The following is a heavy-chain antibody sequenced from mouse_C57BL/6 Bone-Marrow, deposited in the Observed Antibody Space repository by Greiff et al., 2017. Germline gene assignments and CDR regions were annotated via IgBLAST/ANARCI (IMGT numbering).Heavy chain of an antibody. J-gene: IGHJ3*01. D-gene: IGHD1-1*01. CDR2: ISYDGSN. CDR3: AREEDYSFAY. V-gene: IGHV3-6*01. CDR1: GYSITSGYY. Sequence: ESGPGLVKPSQSLSLTCSVTGYSITSGYYWNWIRQFPGNKLEWMGYISYDGSNHYNPSLKNRISITRDTSKNQFFLKLNSVTTEDTATYYCAREEDYSFAYWGQGTLVTVSA.